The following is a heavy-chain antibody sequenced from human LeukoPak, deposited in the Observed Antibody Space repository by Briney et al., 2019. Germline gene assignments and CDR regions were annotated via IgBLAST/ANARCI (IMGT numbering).Heavy chain of an antibody. Sequence: ASVKVSCKASGYTFTGYYMHWVRQAPGQGLEWMGRINPNSGGTDYAQNFQGRVTMTRDTSVSTAYLELSRLRSDDTAVYYCARDMEYGDSSGYGLVDYWGQGTLVTVSS. J-gene: IGHJ4*02. V-gene: IGHV1-2*06. D-gene: IGHD3-22*01. CDR2: INPNSGGT. CDR3: ARDMEYGDSSGYGLVDY. CDR1: GYTFTGYY.